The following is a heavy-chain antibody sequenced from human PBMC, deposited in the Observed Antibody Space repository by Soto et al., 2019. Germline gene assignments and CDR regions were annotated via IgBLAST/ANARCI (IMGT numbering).Heavy chain of an antibody. CDR3: ARGAVMPDS. Sequence: EVQLLESGGGLEQTGGSLRLSCAASGFTFDSFAMTWVRQAPGKGLEWVSAISASGGSTFYADSVKGRFTISRDSSKNTLYLQMNSLRAEDTAVYYCARGAVMPDSWGQGTLVTVSS. CDR2: ISASGGST. D-gene: IGHD3-16*01. J-gene: IGHJ4*02. V-gene: IGHV3-23*01. CDR1: GFTFDSFA.